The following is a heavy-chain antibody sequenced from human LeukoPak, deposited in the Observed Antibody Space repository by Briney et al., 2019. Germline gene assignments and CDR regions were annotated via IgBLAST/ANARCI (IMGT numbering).Heavy chain of an antibody. D-gene: IGHD5-18*01. CDR2: IYYSGST. CDR1: GGSISSSSYY. CDR3: ARDYVDTAMSFDY. V-gene: IGHV4-39*07. J-gene: IGHJ4*02. Sequence: PSETLSLTCTVSGGSISSSSYYWGWIRQPPGKGLEWIGSIYYSGSTYYNPSLKSRVTISVDTSKNQFSLKLSSVTAADTAVYYCARDYVDTAMSFDYWGQGTLVTVSS.